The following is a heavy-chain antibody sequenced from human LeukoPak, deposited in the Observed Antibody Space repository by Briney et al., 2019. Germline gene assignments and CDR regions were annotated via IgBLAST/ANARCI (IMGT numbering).Heavy chain of an antibody. CDR2: ISSSSSYI. D-gene: IGHD3-9*01. Sequence: GGSLRLSCAASGFTFSYYSMNWVRQAPGKGLGWVSSISSSSSYIYYADSVKGRFTISRDNAKNSLFLHMNSLRAEDTAVYYCARDESDYDILTGSMTFYYYGMDVWGQGTTVTVSS. CDR3: ARDESDYDILTGSMTFYYYGMDV. CDR1: GFTFSYYS. V-gene: IGHV3-21*01. J-gene: IGHJ6*02.